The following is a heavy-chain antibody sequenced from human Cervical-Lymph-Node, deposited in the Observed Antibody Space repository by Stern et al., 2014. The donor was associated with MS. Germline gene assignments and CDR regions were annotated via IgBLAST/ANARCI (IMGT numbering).Heavy chain of an antibody. CDR1: GGTFSSYG. J-gene: IGHJ6*02. CDR3: ARGELKEGLVRGMDV. D-gene: IGHD1-26*01. CDR2: IIPIFGTA. V-gene: IGHV1-69*01. Sequence: QVQLGQSGAEVKKPGSSVKVSCKASGGTFSSYGISWVRQAPGQGLEWMGGIIPIFGTANHAQKFQGRVTITADESTSTAYMELSSLRAEDTAVYYCARGELKEGLVRGMDVWGQGTTVTVSS.